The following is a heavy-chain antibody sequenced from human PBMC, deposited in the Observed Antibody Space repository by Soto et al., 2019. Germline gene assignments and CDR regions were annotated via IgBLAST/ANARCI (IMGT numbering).Heavy chain of an antibody. CDR1: GFTFSSYG. D-gene: IGHD2-21*02. J-gene: IGHJ4*02. V-gene: IGHV3-33*01. Sequence: GGSLRLACAASGFTFSSYGMHWVRQAPGKGLEWVAVIWYDGSNKYYADSVKGRFTISRDNSKNTMYLQMNSLRAKDTAVYYCAVVVTALHRGRDYWGKGTLVTVSS. CDR2: IWYDGSNK. CDR3: AVVVTALHRGRDY.